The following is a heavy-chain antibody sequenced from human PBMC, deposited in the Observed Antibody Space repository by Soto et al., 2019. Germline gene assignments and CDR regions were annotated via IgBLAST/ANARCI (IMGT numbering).Heavy chain of an antibody. J-gene: IGHJ4*02. D-gene: IGHD3-10*01. CDR3: AKGRCGSGSLTPRVDF. CDR1: GFTFNNYA. CDR2: ISGGGDTT. Sequence: EVQLLESGGGLVQPGGSLRLSCAASGFTFNNYAMTWVRQAPGKGLEWVSAISGGGDTTSYADSVKGRFTVSSDGSKNTLYLQMSSLRAEDTALYYCAKGRCGSGSLTPRVDFWGQGTLVTVSS. V-gene: IGHV3-23*01.